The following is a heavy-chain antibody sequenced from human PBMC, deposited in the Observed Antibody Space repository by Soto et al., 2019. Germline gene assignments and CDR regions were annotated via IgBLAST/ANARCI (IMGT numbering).Heavy chain of an antibody. D-gene: IGHD3-22*01. CDR2: ISWNSGSI. CDR1: GFTFDDYA. J-gene: IGHJ4*02. CDR3: AKALDYDSSGYYYFDY. Sequence: PRLSCAASGFTFDDYAMHWVRQAPGKGLEWVSSISWNSGSIAYADSVKGRFTISRDNAKNSLFLQMSSLRPEDTALYYCAKALDYDSSGYYYFDYWGQGTLVTVSS. V-gene: IGHV3-9*01.